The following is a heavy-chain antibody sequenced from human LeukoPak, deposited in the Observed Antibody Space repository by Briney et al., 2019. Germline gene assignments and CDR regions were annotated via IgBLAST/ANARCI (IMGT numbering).Heavy chain of an antibody. V-gene: IGHV7-4-1*02. J-gene: IGHJ4*02. CDR2: INTNTGNP. D-gene: IGHD5-18*01. CDR1: GYTFTSYA. CDR3: ARVQDAYSYGFGDFDY. Sequence: ASVKVSCKASGYTFTSYAMNWVRQAPGQGLEWMGWINTNTGNPTYAQGFTGRFVFSLDTSVSTAYLQISSLKAEDTAVYYCARVQDAYSYGFGDFDYWGPGNPGHRLL.